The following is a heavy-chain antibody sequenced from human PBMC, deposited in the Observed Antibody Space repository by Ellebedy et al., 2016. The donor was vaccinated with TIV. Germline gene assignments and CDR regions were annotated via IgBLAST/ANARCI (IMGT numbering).Heavy chain of an antibody. Sequence: GGSLRLSXAASGFIFSSYNMNWVRQAPGKGQEWVSSISSGSSYVYYADSVKGRFTISRDNAKNSLYLQMNSLRAEDTAVYYCTRVYRGGSLDYWGQGTLVTVSS. V-gene: IGHV3-21*04. D-gene: IGHD3-10*01. CDR3: TRVYRGGSLDY. J-gene: IGHJ4*02. CDR1: GFIFSSYN. CDR2: ISSGSSYV.